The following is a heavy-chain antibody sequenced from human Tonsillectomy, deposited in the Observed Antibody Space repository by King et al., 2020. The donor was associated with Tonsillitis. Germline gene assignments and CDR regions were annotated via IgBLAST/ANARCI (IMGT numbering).Heavy chain of an antibody. D-gene: IGHD3-22*01. CDR1: GYTFTSYG. Sequence: QLVQSGAEVKKPGASVKVSCKASGYTFTSYGISWVRQAPGQGLEWMGWISVYNGNRNYAQKLQGRVTMTTDTSTSTAYMELRSLRSDDTALYYCERDQRGTYYYDSSGYSPFDYWGQGTLVTVSS. CDR2: ISVYNGNR. V-gene: IGHV1-18*01. CDR3: ERDQRGTYYYDSSGYSPFDY. J-gene: IGHJ4*02.